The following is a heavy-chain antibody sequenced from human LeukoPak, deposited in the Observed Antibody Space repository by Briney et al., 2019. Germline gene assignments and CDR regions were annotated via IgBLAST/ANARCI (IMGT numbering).Heavy chain of an antibody. D-gene: IGHD3-22*01. CDR2: IYYSGSA. CDR3: ARSYYYDSSGYYLFDY. CDR1: GGSISSSSYY. V-gene: IGHV4-39*01. Sequence: SETLSLTCTVSGGSISSSSYYWGWIRQPPGKGLEWIGSIYYSGSAYYNPSLKSRVTISVDTSKNQFSLKLSSVTAADTAVYYCARSYYYDSSGYYLFDYWGQGTLVTVSS. J-gene: IGHJ4*02.